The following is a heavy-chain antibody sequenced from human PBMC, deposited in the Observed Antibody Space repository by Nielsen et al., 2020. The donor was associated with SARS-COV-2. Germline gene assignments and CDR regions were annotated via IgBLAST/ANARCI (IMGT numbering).Heavy chain of an antibody. Sequence: GGSLRLSCVASEISFRSYGMHWVRQAPGKGLDRVAFTSYDGRDKFYADSVRGRFIVSRDNFRNTLSLHMDSLRTEDTAVYFCARQATIYMNEVSGMDVWGQGTTVTVSS. D-gene: IGHD3-9*01. J-gene: IGHJ6*02. CDR3: ARQATIYMNEVSGMDV. CDR1: EISFRSYG. CDR2: TSYDGRDK. V-gene: IGHV3-30*03.